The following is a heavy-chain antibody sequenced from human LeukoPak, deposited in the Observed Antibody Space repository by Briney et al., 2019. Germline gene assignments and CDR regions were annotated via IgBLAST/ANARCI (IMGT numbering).Heavy chain of an antibody. CDR3: ARDFMYSISCAGC. CDR1: GFTFSSYW. V-gene: IGHV3-74*01. CDR2: IKTDGSST. D-gene: IGHD6-13*01. Sequence: GGFLRLSCAASGFTFSSYWMHWVRQVPGKGLMWVSRIKTDGSSTSYADSVKGRFTISRDNAKNTLYLQMNSLRVEDTAVYYCARDFMYSISCAGCWGQGTLVTVSS. J-gene: IGHJ4*02.